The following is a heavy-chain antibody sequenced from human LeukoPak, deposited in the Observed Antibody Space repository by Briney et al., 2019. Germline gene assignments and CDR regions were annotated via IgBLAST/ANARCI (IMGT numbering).Heavy chain of an antibody. Sequence: GASVKVSCKASGGTFSSYAISWVRQAPGQGLEWMGGIIPIFGTANYAQKFQGRVTITADESTSTAYMELSSLRSEDTAVYYCARTSGDSSGYPNPLDYWGQGTLVTVSS. V-gene: IGHV1-69*13. CDR1: GGTFSSYA. D-gene: IGHD3-22*01. CDR3: ARTSGDSSGYPNPLDY. J-gene: IGHJ4*02. CDR2: IIPIFGTA.